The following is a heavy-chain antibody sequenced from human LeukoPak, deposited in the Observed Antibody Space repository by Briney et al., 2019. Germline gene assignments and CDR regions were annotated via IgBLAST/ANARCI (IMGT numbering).Heavy chain of an antibody. Sequence: ASVKVSCKASGYTFTAYYMHWGRQAPGQGLEWMGWFNPNSGGTNYAQKFQGRVTMTRDTSSGTAYMDLSRLRSDDTAVYYCARDHSYYDSGSYSNVDYWGQGTLVTVSS. V-gene: IGHV1-2*02. CDR2: FNPNSGGT. J-gene: IGHJ4*02. CDR3: ARDHSYYDSGSYSNVDY. CDR1: GYTFTAYY. D-gene: IGHD3-10*01.